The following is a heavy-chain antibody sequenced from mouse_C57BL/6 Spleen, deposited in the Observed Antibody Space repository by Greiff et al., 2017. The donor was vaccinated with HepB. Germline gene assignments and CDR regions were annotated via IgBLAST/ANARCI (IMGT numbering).Heavy chain of an antibody. Sequence: DVKLVESGAELVRPGASVKLSCTASGFNIKDDYMHWVKQRPEQGLEWIGWIDPENGDTEYASKFQGKATITADTSSNTAYLQLSSLTSEDTAVYYCTTFYYYGSSPLDYWGQGTTLTVSS. CDR2: IDPENGDT. CDR1: GFNIKDDY. CDR3: TTFYYYGSSPLDY. J-gene: IGHJ2*01. D-gene: IGHD1-1*01. V-gene: IGHV14-4*01.